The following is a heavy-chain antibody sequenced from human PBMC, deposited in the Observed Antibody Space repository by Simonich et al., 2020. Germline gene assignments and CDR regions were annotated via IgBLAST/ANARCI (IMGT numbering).Heavy chain of an antibody. CDR1: GGSISSSSYY. J-gene: IGHJ3*02. V-gene: IGHV4-39*01. Sequence: QLQLQESGPGLVKPSETLSLTCTVSGGSISSSSYYWGWIRQPPGKGLEWIGSSHYSGSTYYNPSLKSRVTISVDTSKNQFSLKLSSVTAADTAVYYCARHAGFAFDIWGQGTMVTVSS. D-gene: IGHD6-13*01. CDR3: ARHAGFAFDI. CDR2: SHYSGST.